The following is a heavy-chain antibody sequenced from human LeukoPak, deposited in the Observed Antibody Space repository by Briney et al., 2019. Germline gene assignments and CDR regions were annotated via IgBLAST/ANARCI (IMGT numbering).Heavy chain of an antibody. J-gene: IGHJ5*02. CDR2: ISYDGRNK. D-gene: IGHD6-13*01. Sequence: PGRSLRLSCAASGFTFSNYGMHWVRQAPGKGLEWVAVISYDGRNKYYADSVKGRFTISRDGFKNTLYLQMNSLRTEDTAVYYCAKDGTPGGAGTRSWSDPWGQGTLVTVSS. CDR1: GFTFSNYG. V-gene: IGHV3-30*18. CDR3: AKDGTPGGAGTRSWSDP.